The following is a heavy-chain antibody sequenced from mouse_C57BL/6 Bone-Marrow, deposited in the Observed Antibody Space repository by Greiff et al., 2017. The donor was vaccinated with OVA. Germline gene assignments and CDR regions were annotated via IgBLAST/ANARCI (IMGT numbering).Heavy chain of an antibody. CDR3: ARHEGYGNYGDYAMDY. D-gene: IGHD2-10*02. CDR1: GFTFSDYY. V-gene: IGHV5-12*01. CDR2: LSNGGGST. J-gene: IGHJ4*01. Sequence: EVKLEESGGGLVQPGGSLKLSCAASGFTFSDYYMYWVRQTPENRLEWVAYLSNGGGSTYYPDTVKGRFTISRDNAKNTLYLQMSRLKSEDTAMYYCARHEGYGNYGDYAMDYWGQGTSVTVSS.